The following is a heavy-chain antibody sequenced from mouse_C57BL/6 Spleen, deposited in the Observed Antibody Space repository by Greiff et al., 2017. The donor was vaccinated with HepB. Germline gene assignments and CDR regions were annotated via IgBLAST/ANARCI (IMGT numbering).Heavy chain of an antibody. CDR1: GFNIKDDY. Sequence: VQLKESGAELVRPGASVKLSCTASGFNIKDDYMHWVKQRPEQGLEWIGWIDPENGDTEYASKFQGKATITADTSSNTAYLQLSSLTSEDTAVYYCTTGPVLYAMDYWGQGTSVTVSS. CDR3: TTGPVLYAMDY. CDR2: IDPENGDT. V-gene: IGHV14-4*01. D-gene: IGHD3-3*01. J-gene: IGHJ4*01.